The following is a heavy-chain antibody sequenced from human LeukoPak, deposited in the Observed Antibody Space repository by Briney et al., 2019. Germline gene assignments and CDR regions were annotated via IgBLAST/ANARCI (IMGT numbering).Heavy chain of an antibody. J-gene: IGHJ4*02. D-gene: IGHD2-21*02. Sequence: PGGSLRLSCAASGVTFSSYAMSWVRQAPGKGLEWVAAISGSGSSTYYADSVKGRFTISRDNSQHTLYLQMNRLGGEDTAVYYCAKCINPFAVTWDYWGQGTLVTVSS. CDR3: AKCINPFAVTWDY. CDR1: GVTFSSYA. CDR2: ISGSGSST. V-gene: IGHV3-23*01.